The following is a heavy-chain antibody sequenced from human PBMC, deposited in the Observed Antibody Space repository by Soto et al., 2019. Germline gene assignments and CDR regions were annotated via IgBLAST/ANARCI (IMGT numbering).Heavy chain of an antibody. D-gene: IGHD6-19*01. CDR3: AKDTIAVAPTFDY. J-gene: IGHJ4*02. V-gene: IGHV3-30*18. CDR1: GFTFSSYS. Sequence: GGSLILSCAASGFTFSSYSMNWVRQAPGKGLEWVAVISYDGSNKYYADSVKGRFTISRDNSKNTLYLQMNSLRAEDTAVYYCAKDTIAVAPTFDYWGQGTLVTVSS. CDR2: ISYDGSNK.